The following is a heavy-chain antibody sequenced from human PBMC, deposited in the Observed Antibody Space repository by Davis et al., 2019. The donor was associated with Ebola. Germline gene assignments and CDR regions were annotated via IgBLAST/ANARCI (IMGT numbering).Heavy chain of an antibody. Sequence: MPSETLSLTCTVSGGSISSSSYFWSWLRQPPGKGLEWIAEINHSGSTKYHPSLKSRAAISLDASKNEFSLKLTSVAAADTAVYYCALQESLVATTSGGFDYWGQGALVTVSS. CDR3: ALQESLVATTSGGFDY. D-gene: IGHD2-15*01. CDR2: INHSGST. CDR1: GGSISSSSYF. V-gene: IGHV4-39*07. J-gene: IGHJ4*02.